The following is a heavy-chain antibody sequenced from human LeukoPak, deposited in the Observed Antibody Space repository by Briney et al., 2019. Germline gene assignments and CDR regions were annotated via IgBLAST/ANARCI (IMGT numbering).Heavy chain of an antibody. V-gene: IGHV3-23*01. J-gene: IGHJ4*02. CDR3: AKDRDVYSAFDS. Sequence: GGSLRPSCAASGFTFSSYTMSWVRRSPGKGLEWVSAISGSGFETFYADSVKGRFTISRDNSNDTLYLQMNSLGADDTAIYYCAKDRDVYSAFDSWGQGTLVTVSS. D-gene: IGHD3-16*01. CDR1: GFTFSSYT. CDR2: ISGSGFET.